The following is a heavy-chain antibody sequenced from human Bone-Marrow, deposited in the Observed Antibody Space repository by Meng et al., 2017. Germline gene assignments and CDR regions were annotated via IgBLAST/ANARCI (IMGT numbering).Heavy chain of an antibody. Sequence: SETLSLTCAVYGGSFSGYYWSWIRQPPGKGLEWIGEINHSGSTNYNPSLKSRVTISVDTSKNQFSLKLSSVTAADTAVYYCASINPYYYDSSGPKGWYYFDYWGQGTLVTVSS. CDR3: ASINPYYYDSSGPKGWYYFDY. J-gene: IGHJ4*02. CDR1: GGSFSGYY. D-gene: IGHD3-22*01. CDR2: INHSGST. V-gene: IGHV4-34*01.